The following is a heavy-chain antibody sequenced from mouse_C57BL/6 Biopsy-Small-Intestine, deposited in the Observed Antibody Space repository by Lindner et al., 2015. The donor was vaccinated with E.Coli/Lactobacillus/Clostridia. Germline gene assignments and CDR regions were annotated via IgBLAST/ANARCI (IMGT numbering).Heavy chain of an antibody. CDR3: AREDYGSSHWYFDV. CDR2: IYPGDGDT. J-gene: IGHJ1*03. V-gene: IGHV1-80*01. D-gene: IGHD1-1*01. CDR1: GYAFSSHW. Sequence: VQLQESGAELVKPGASVKISCKASGYAFSSHWMNWVKQRPGKGLEWIGQIYPGDGDTNYNGKFKGKATLTADKSSSTAYMQLSSLTSEDSAVYFCAREDYGSSHWYFDVWGTGTTVTASS.